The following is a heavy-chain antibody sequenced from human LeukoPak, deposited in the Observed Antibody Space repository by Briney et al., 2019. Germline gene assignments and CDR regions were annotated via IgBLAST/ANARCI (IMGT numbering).Heavy chain of an antibody. V-gene: IGHV3-9*01. CDR2: IDWNSDNI. J-gene: IGHJ4*02. CDR1: EFTFEYFA. D-gene: IGHD3/OR15-3a*01. Sequence: GGSLRLSCAASEFTFEYFAMHWVRQVPGKGLEWVSGIDWNSDNIDYADSVKGRFTTSRDNAKNSLFLQMNNLRAEDTALYYCAKDTDPWTHRGFDYWGQGTLVTVSS. CDR3: AKDTDPWTHRGFDY.